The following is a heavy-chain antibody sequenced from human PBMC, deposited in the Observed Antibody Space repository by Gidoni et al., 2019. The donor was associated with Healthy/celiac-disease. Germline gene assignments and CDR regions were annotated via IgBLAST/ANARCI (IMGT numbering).Heavy chain of an antibody. CDR3: ARGVEGSGPRYYFDY. CDR1: GFTFTGYY. D-gene: IGHD6-19*01. V-gene: IGHV1-2*04. Sequence: QVQLVQSGAEVKKPGVSVKVSCKASGFTFTGYYMHWVRQAPGQGLEWMGWINPNSCGKNYAQKFQGWVTMTRDTSISTAYMELSRLRSDDTAVYYCARGVEGSGPRYYFDYWGQGTLVTVSS. J-gene: IGHJ4*02. CDR2: INPNSCGK.